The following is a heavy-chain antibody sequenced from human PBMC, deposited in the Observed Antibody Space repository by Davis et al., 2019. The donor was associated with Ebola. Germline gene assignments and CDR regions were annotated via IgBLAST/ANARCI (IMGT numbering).Heavy chain of an antibody. J-gene: IGHJ4*02. D-gene: IGHD2-15*01. V-gene: IGHV3-23*01. CDR3: AKVGGGYCSGGSCYSPDY. CDR2: ISGSGGST. Sequence: GESLKISCAASGFTFSSYAMSWVRQAPGQGLEWVSAISGSGGSTYYADSVKGRFTISRDNSKNTLYLQMNSLRAEDTAVYYCAKVGGGYCSGGSCYSPDYWGQGTLVTVSS. CDR1: GFTFSSYA.